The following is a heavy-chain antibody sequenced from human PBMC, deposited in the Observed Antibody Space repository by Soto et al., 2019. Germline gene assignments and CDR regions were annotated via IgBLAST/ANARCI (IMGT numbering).Heavy chain of an antibody. Sequence: SETLSLTCAVYGGSFSGYYWSWIRQPPGKGLEWIGEINHSGSTNYNPSLKSRVTISVDTSKNQFSLKLSSVTAADTAVYYCARVGARRGYFDYWGQGTLVTVSS. CDR1: GGSFSGYY. J-gene: IGHJ4*02. V-gene: IGHV4-34*01. D-gene: IGHD3-16*01. CDR2: INHSGST. CDR3: ARVGARRGYFDY.